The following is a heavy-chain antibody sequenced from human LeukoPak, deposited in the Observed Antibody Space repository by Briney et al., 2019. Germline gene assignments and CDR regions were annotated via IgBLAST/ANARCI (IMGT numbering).Heavy chain of an antibody. D-gene: IGHD6-6*01. CDR1: GYTFTSYD. V-gene: IGHV1-8*03. J-gene: IGHJ3*02. Sequence: ASVKVSCKASGYTFTSYDINWLRQATGQGLEWMGWMNPNSGNTGYAQKFQGRVTITRNTSISTAYMELSSLRSEDTAVYYCARASIAAQDDAFDIWGQGTMVTVSS. CDR2: MNPNSGNT. CDR3: ARASIAAQDDAFDI.